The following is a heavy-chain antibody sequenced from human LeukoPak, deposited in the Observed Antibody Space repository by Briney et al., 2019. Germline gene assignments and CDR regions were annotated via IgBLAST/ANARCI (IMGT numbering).Heavy chain of an antibody. J-gene: IGHJ3*02. CDR1: GGSISSYY. V-gene: IGHV4-59*01. CDR3: AGEYSSSSGVDI. D-gene: IGHD6-6*01. Sequence: SETLSLTCTVSGGSISSYYWSWIRQPPGKGLEGIGYIYYSGSTNYNPSLKSRVTISVDTSKNQFSLKLSSVTAADTAVYYCAGEYSSSSGVDIWGQGTMVTVSS. CDR2: IYYSGST.